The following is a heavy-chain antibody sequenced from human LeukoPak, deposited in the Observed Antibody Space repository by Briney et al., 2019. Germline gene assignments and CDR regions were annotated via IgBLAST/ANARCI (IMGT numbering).Heavy chain of an antibody. J-gene: IGHJ4*02. D-gene: IGHD2-8*01. CDR3: ARAFNGGARYFDY. V-gene: IGHV4-59*01. Sequence: SETLSLTCTVSGGSISSYYWSWIRQPPGKGLEWIGYTYYSGSTNYNPSLKSRVTISVDTSKNQFSLKLSSVTAADTAVYYCARAFNGGARYFDYWGQGTLVTVSS. CDR2: TYYSGST. CDR1: GGSISSYY.